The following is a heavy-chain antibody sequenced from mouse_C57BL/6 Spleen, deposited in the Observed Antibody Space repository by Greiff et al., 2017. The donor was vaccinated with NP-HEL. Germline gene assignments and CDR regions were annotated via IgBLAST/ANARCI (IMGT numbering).Heavy chain of an antibody. D-gene: IGHD2-4*01. CDR1: GFTFSSYA. Sequence: EVKLVESGGGLVKPGGSLKLSCAASGFTFSSYAMSWVRQTPEKRLEWVATISDGGSYTYYPDNVKGRFTISRDNAKNNLYLQMSHLKSEDTAMYYCAREGFYYNYDAFDYAMDYWGKGTSVTVSS. J-gene: IGHJ4*01. CDR3: AREGFYYNYDAFDYAMDY. V-gene: IGHV5-4*01. CDR2: ISDGGSYT.